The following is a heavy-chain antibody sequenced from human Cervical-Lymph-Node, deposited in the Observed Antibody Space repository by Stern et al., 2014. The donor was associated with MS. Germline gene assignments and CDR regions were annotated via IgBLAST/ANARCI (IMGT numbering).Heavy chain of an antibody. V-gene: IGHV3-23*04. CDR3: AKDPLEVGANPRTFFDY. J-gene: IGHJ4*02. CDR1: GFTFSSYA. CDR2: ISGSGSST. D-gene: IGHD1-26*01. Sequence: EVQLVQSGGGLVQPGGSLRLSCAASGFTFSSYAMSWVRQAPGKGLEWVSAISGSGSSTYYTGSVKGRFTISRDNSKNTLYLQMNNLRAEDTAVYYCAKDPLEVGANPRTFFDYWGQGTLVTVSS.